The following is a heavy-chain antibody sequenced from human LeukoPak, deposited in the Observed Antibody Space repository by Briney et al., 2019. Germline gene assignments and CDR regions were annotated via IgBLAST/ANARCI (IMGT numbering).Heavy chain of an antibody. CDR1: GGSFSGYY. D-gene: IGHD3-10*01. CDR3: ARAPPRPYYYASGSYPNWFDP. Sequence: SETLSLTCAVYGGSFSGYYWSWIRQPPGKGLEWIGEINHSGSTNYNPSLKSRVTISVDTSKNQFSLKLSSVTAADTAGYYCARAPPRPYYYASGSYPNWFDPWGQGTLVTVSS. V-gene: IGHV4-34*01. J-gene: IGHJ5*02. CDR2: INHSGST.